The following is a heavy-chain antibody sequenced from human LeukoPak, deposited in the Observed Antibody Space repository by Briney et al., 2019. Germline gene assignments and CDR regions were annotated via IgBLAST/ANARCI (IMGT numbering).Heavy chain of an antibody. CDR1: GFTFSNNA. Sequence: PGGSLRLSCAASGFTFSNNAMSWVRQAPGKGLEWVSVISGSGGTTYSADSVKGRFTISRDNSKNTLYLQMNSLRAEDTAAYYCARERGSSGGNTNGYFDYWGQGALVTVSS. V-gene: IGHV3-23*01. CDR3: ARERGSSGGNTNGYFDY. J-gene: IGHJ4*02. D-gene: IGHD4-23*01. CDR2: ISGSGGTT.